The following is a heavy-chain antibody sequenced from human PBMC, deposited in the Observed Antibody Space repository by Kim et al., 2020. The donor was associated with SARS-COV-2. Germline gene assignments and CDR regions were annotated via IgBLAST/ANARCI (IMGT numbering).Heavy chain of an antibody. CDR2: ISGSGGRT. V-gene: IGHV3-23*01. CDR3: ARQGAVAGAFDY. Sequence: GGSLRLSCAASGFTFSSSAMSWVRQAPGKVLGWVSAISGSGGRTYYADSVKGRFTISSDNSKNTLYLQMNSLRGEDTAVYYCARQGAVAGAFDYWGQGTLVTVSS. CDR1: GFTFSSSA. J-gene: IGHJ4*02. D-gene: IGHD6-19*01.